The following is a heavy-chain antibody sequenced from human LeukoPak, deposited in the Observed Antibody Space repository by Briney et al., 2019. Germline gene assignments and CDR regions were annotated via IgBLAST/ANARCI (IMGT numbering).Heavy chain of an antibody. V-gene: IGHV1-46*01. CDR2: INLSGGTT. CDR1: GFTFTNHY. J-gene: IGHJ3*01. D-gene: IGHD3-22*01. CDR3: ARSYYYDSSGYFRF. Sequence: GSVKVSCKASGFTFTNHYMHWVRRAPGQGLEWMGIINLSGGTTHYAQKFQGTVTMTRDMSISTAYMELSRLRSDDTAVYYCARSYYYDSSGYFRFWGQGTMVTVSS.